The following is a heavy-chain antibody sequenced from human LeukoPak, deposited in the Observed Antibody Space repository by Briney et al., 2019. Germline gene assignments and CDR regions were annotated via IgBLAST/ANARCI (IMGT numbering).Heavy chain of an antibody. CDR3: ARQRTNFHDTSGYYLGYFDY. CDR2: TYYSGST. V-gene: IGHV4-59*08. CDR1: GGSISSYY. Sequence: SETLSLTCTVSGGSISSYYWSWIRQPPGKGLEWIGYTYYSGSTNYNPSLKSRVTISVDTSKNQFSLTLNSVTAADTAVYYCARQRTNFHDTSGYYLGYFDYWGQGTLVTVSS. D-gene: IGHD3-22*01. J-gene: IGHJ4*02.